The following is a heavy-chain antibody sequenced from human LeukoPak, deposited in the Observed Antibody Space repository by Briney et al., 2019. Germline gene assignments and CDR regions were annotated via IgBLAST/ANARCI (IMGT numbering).Heavy chain of an antibody. J-gene: IGHJ4*02. Sequence: GGSLRLSCAASGFTFSSYWMRWVGQAAGKGGEGVAKIKQDGSEKYYVDTVKGRFTISRDNAKNSLYLQMNSLRAEDTAVYYCARDYDLWIVDYWGQGTLVTVSS. CDR3: ARDYDLWIVDY. D-gene: IGHD5-12*01. CDR2: IKQDGSEK. V-gene: IGHV3-7*01. CDR1: GFTFSSYW.